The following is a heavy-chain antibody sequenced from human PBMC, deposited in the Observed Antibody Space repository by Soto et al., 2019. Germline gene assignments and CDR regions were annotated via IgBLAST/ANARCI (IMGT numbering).Heavy chain of an antibody. D-gene: IGHD6-6*01. V-gene: IGHV3-23*01. CDR3: AKSRVFIGAIVPLLDS. CDR1: GFTFSTDS. Sequence: PGGSLRLSCVASGFTFSTDSMNWVRQAAEKGLEWVASISNNGDTAYYADSVKGRFTISRGNSENTLYLQMNGLRADDTALYFCAKSRVFIGAIVPLLDSWGQGTQVTVSS. J-gene: IGHJ4*02. CDR2: ISNNGDTA.